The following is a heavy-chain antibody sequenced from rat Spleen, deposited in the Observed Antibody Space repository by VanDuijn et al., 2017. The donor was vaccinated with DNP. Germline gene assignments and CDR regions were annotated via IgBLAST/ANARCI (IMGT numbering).Heavy chain of an antibody. CDR2: IISSGGGT. Sequence: EVQLVESGGGLVKPGGSLKLSCVASGFTFNNYWMAWIRQVPGRGLEWIAGIISSGGGTYYPDSVEGRFTISRDNGQNHLYLQMNRLRSEDTATYYCARVGGYYSGEAFDYWGQGVMVTVSS. V-gene: IGHV5-31*01. D-gene: IGHD1-1*01. CDR1: GFTFNNYW. CDR3: ARVGGYYSGEAFDY. J-gene: IGHJ2*01.